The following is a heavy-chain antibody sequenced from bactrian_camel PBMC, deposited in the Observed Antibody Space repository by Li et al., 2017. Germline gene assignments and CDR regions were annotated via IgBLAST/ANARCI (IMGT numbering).Heavy chain of an antibody. CDR2: TNSGGGST. V-gene: IGHV3S40*01. D-gene: IGHD6*01. Sequence: VQLVESGGGLVQPGGSLRLSCAASGLTSASNCMGWFRQAPGKGLEWVSHTNSGGGSTYYPDSVKGRFTASRDNAKSALYLQMNSLKPEDTAMYYCAASRLVAGHCTTTSQTYWGQGTQVTVS. CDR3: AASRLVAGHCTTTSQTY. J-gene: IGHJ4*01. CDR1: GLTSASNC.